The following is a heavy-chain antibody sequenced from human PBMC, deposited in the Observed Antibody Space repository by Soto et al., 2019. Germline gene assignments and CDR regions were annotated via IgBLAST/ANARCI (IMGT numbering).Heavy chain of an antibody. Sequence: GGSLRLSCAASGFTFSSYAMSWVRQAPGKGLEWVSAISGSGGSTYYADSVKGRFTISRDNSKNTLYLQMNSLRAEDTAVYYCAKDHRGYSYGYYFDYWGQGTLVTVSS. J-gene: IGHJ4*02. CDR2: ISGSGGST. CDR3: AKDHRGYSYGYYFDY. D-gene: IGHD5-18*01. V-gene: IGHV3-23*01. CDR1: GFTFSSYA.